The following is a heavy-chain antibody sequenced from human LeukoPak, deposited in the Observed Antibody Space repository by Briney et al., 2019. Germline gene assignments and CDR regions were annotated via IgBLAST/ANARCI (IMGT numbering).Heavy chain of an antibody. CDR2: ISSSNSYI. Sequence: PGVSLRLSCAASRFTFNSYSMNWLPQAPGKGLEWVSSISSSNSYIYYADSVKGRFTISRDNAKNSLYLKMNSLSAEDTAVYYCARDTDCGDYNWGQGTLVTVSS. V-gene: IGHV3-21*01. CDR3: ARDTDCGDYN. CDR1: RFTFNSYS. J-gene: IGHJ4*02. D-gene: IGHD4-17*01.